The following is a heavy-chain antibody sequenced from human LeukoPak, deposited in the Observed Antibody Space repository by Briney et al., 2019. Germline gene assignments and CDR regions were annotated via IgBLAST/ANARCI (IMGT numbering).Heavy chain of an antibody. D-gene: IGHD2-2*02. J-gene: IGHJ6*03. CDR2: IYYSGST. V-gene: IGHV4-59*01. CDR1: GGSISSYS. Sequence: SETLSLTCTVSGGSISSYSWSWIRQPPGKGLEWIGYIYYSGSTNYNPSLKSRVTISVDTSKNQFSLKLSSVTAADTAVYYCARESIPAALRSFYMDVWGKGTTVTVSS. CDR3: ARESIPAALRSFYMDV.